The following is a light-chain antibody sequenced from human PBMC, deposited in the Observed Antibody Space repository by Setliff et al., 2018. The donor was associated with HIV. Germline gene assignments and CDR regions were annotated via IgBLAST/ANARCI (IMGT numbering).Light chain of an antibody. CDR2: DNN. J-gene: IGLJ3*02. Sequence: VLTQPPSVSAAPGQKVTISCSGRSSNIENNYVSWYQHLPGTAPKLLIYDNNERPSGIPDRFSGSKSGTSATLGITGLQTGDEADYYCGTWDSGLSAWVFGGGTKVTVL. V-gene: IGLV1-51*01. CDR1: SSNIENNY. CDR3: GTWDSGLSAWV.